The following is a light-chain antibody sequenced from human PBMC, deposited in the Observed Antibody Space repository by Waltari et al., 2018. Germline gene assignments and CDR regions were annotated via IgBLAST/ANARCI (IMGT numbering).Light chain of an antibody. J-gene: IGKJ1*01. V-gene: IGKV3-20*01. CDR2: GAS. Sequence: EIVLTQSPGTLSLSPGESATLPCRASQSVSSSYLAWYQQKPGQAPRLLIYGASSRATGIPDRFSGSGSGTDFTLTISRLEPEDFAVYYCQQYGSSSWTFGQGTKVEIK. CDR1: QSVSSSY. CDR3: QQYGSSSWT.